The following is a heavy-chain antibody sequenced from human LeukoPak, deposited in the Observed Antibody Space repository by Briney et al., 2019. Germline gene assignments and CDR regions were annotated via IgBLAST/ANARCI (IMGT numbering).Heavy chain of an antibody. Sequence: GGSLRLSCAASGFTFSSYAMHWVRQAPGKGLEWVAVIADDGSNKYYADSAKGRFTISRDNSNNTLYLQMNSLRVEDTAVYYCARVDDLDAFDTWGQGTLVTVSS. CDR1: GFTFSSYA. D-gene: IGHD2-2*03. V-gene: IGHV3-30*04. CDR3: ARVDDLDAFDT. CDR2: IADDGSNK. J-gene: IGHJ3*02.